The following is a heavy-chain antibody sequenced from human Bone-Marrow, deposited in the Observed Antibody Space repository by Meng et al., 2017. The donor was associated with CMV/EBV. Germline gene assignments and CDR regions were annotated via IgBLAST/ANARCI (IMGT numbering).Heavy chain of an antibody. Sequence: GESLKISCAASGFTFSSYAMHWVRQAPGKGLEWVAVISYDGSNKYYADSVKGRFTISRDNAKNSLYLQMNSLRAEDTAVYYCARDGYYDILAGLNYYYYYGMDVWGQGTTVTVSS. CDR3: ARDGYYDILAGLNYYYYYGMDV. CDR2: ISYDGSNK. D-gene: IGHD3-9*01. J-gene: IGHJ6*02. V-gene: IGHV3-30*04. CDR1: GFTFSSYA.